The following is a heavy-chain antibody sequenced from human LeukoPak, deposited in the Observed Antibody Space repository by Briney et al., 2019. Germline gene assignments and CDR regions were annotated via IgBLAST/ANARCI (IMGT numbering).Heavy chain of an antibody. J-gene: IGHJ4*02. Sequence: SETLSLTCAVYGGSFSGYYWSWIRQPPGKGLEWIGEINHSGTPNYSPSLKSRVTILVDTSKNQFSLKLTSVTAAYTAVYYCARRSSRYYGSRTYRKYYFDNWGQGTLVTVSS. D-gene: IGHD3-10*01. CDR1: GGSFSGYY. CDR2: INHSGTP. CDR3: ARRSSRYYGSRTYRKYYFDN. V-gene: IGHV4-34*01.